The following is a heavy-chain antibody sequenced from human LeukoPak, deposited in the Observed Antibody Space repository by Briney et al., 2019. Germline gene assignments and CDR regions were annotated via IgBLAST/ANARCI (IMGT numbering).Heavy chain of an antibody. Sequence: GGSLRLSCAASGFTFGCCAMSWVRQTPEKGLEWVSAISGSGGRRYYADSAKGRFTISRDNSKNTLYLQMNSLRAEDTAVYYCAKEVQWLVLNGLFDYWGQGTRVTVSS. CDR3: AKEVQWLVLNGLFDY. J-gene: IGHJ4*02. CDR1: GFTFGCCA. CDR2: ISGSGGRR. D-gene: IGHD6-19*01. V-gene: IGHV3-23*01.